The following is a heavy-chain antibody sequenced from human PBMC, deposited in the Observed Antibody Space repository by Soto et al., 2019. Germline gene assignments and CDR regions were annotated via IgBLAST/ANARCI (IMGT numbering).Heavy chain of an antibody. CDR2: ISYDGSNK. V-gene: IGHV3-30*18. D-gene: IGHD1-20*01. Sequence: QVQLVESGGGVVQPGRSLRLSCAASGFTFSSYCMHWVRQAPGKGLEWVAVISYDGSNKYYADSVKGRFTISRDNSKNTLYLQMNSLRAEDTAVYYCANAELGITHWGQGTLVTVSS. J-gene: IGHJ4*02. CDR3: ANAELGITH. CDR1: GFTFSSYC.